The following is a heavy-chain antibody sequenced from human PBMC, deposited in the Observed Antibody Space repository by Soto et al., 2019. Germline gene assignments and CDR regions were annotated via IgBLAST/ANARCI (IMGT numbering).Heavy chain of an antibody. CDR3: ARHHVRGRTIAGAAEF. Sequence: AVYGGSLSGYYWSWIRQPPGKALEWIGEFNHSGDTNYNPSLKSRVTISVDTSKNQLFLNLSSVTAADTAMYYCARHHVRGRTIAGAAEFWGQGTLVTVSS. D-gene: IGHD1-26*01. CDR2: FNHSGDT. CDR1: GGSLSGYY. V-gene: IGHV4-34*01. J-gene: IGHJ4*02.